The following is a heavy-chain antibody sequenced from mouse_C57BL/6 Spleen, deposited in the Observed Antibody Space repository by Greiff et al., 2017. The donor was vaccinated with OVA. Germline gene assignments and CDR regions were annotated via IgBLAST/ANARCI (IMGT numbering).Heavy chain of an antibody. V-gene: IGHV1-82*01. CDR3: AFDYGGY. Sequence: VKLMESGPELVKPGASVKISCKASGYAFSSSWMNWVKQRPGKGLEWIGRIYPGDGDTNYNGKFKGKATLTADKSSSTAYMQLNSLTSEDSAVYYCAFDYGGYWGQGTTLTVSS. CDR1: GYAFSSSW. D-gene: IGHD2-4*01. J-gene: IGHJ2*01. CDR2: IYPGDGDT.